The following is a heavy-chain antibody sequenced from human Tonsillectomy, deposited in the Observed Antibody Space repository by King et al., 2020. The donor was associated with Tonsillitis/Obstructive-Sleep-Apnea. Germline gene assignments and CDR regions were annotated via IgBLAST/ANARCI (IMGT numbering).Heavy chain of an antibody. V-gene: IGHV5-51*01. D-gene: IGHD5-12*01. CDR3: ARSPCYSGYDYHYFDI. CDR1: GYRFINHW. J-gene: IGHJ4*02. CDR2: IYPGDSDT. Sequence: VQLVESGAEVKKPGESLKITCKGSGYRFINHWIGWVRQLPGKGLEWMGIIYPGDSDTIYSPSFQGQVTISADKSSRTAYLQWSSLRASGTAIYYCARSPCYSGYDYHYFDIWGQGTLVTVSS.